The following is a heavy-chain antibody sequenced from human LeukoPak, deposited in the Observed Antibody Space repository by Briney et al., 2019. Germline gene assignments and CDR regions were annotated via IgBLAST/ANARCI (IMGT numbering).Heavy chain of an antibody. D-gene: IGHD3-22*01. CDR1: EFTFSSYE. Sequence: GGSLRLSCAASEFTFSSYEMNWVRQAPGKGLEWVSYISSSGSTVYYADSVKGRFTVSRDNAKKSLYLQMNSLRAEDTAIYYCATYYYDSSAQRGDDAFDIWGQGTMVTVSS. V-gene: IGHV3-48*03. CDR2: ISSSGSTV. CDR3: ATYYYDSSAQRGDDAFDI. J-gene: IGHJ3*02.